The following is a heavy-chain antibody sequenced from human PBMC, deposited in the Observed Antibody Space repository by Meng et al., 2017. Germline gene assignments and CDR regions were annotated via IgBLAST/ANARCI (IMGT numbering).Heavy chain of an antibody. J-gene: IGHJ3*02. Sequence: GESLKISCAASGFTFSSYSINWVRQAPGKGLEWVSSISSSSSYIYYADSVKGRFTISRDNAKNSLYLQMNSLRAEDTAVYYCARDGSPTFIEVAGVDAFDIWGQGTMVTVSS. CDR3: ARDGSPTFIEVAGVDAFDI. D-gene: IGHD6-19*01. CDR1: GFTFSSYS. CDR2: ISSSSSYI. V-gene: IGHV3-21*01.